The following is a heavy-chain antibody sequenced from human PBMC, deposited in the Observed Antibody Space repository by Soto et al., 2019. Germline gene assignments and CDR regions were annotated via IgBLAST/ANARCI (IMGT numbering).Heavy chain of an antibody. CDR3: ARDRDKEGDFDL. CDR2: INTDGSYT. CDR1: GFTFSSYS. V-gene: IGHV3-74*01. J-gene: IGHJ4*02. Sequence: GGSLRLSCAASGFTFSSYSMNWVRQVPGKGPVWVSRINTDGSYTNYADAVKGRFTISRDNARNTLYLQMDRLRDEDTAVYFCARDRDKEGDFDLWGPGTLVTVSS.